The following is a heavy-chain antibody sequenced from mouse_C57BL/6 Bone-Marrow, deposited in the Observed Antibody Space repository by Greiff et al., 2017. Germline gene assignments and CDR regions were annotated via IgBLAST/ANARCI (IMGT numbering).Heavy chain of an antibody. CDR2: ISNGGGNT. CDR3: ARHGLAY. J-gene: IGHJ3*01. Sequence: EVQGVEPGGGLVQPGGSLKLSCAASGFTFSDYYMYWVRQTPEKRLEWVAYISNGGGNTYYPDTVKGRFTISRDNAKNTLYLQMSRLKSEDTAMYYCARHGLAYWGQGTLVTVSA. CDR1: GFTFSDYY. V-gene: IGHV5-12*01.